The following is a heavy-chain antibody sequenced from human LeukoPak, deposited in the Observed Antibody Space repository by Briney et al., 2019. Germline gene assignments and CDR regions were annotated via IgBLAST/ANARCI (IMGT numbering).Heavy chain of an antibody. CDR1: GFTFSSYE. Sequence: PGGSLRLSCAASGFTFSSYEMNWVRQAPGKGLEWVSYISSSGSTIYHADSVKGRFTISRDNAKNSLYLQMNSLRAEDTAVYYCARVGYYYDSSGPGSGYWGQGTLVTVSS. CDR3: ARVGYYYDSSGPGSGY. V-gene: IGHV3-48*03. CDR2: ISSSGSTI. J-gene: IGHJ4*02. D-gene: IGHD3-22*01.